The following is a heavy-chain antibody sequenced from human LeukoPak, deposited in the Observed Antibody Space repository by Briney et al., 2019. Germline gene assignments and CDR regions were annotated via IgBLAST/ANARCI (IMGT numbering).Heavy chain of an antibody. CDR1: GAFISSGGFY. CDR3: ARGGRAFDV. Sequence: PSETLSLTCTVSGAFISSGGFYWSWLRQPPGKGLEWIGYIYHSGKAHYNPSLESRVTISVDRSKNHFSLNLNSVTAADTSVYYCARGGRAFDVWGQGTLISVSP. J-gene: IGHJ3*01. CDR2: IYHSGKA. V-gene: IGHV4-30-2*01.